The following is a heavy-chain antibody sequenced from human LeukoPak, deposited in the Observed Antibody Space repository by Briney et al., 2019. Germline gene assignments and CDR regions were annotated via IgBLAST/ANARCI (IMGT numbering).Heavy chain of an antibody. D-gene: IGHD6-13*01. CDR3: ARDTHKWVAAAGTTNDY. CDR2: ISSSSSYI. J-gene: IGHJ4*03. V-gene: IGHV3-21*01. Sequence: PGRSLRLSCAASGSSVSSYSMSSVRQAPGKGLGWVSSISSSSSYIYYADSVKGRFTISRNNAKNSLYLQMNSLRAEDTAVYYCARDTHKWVAAAGTTNDYWGQGTTVTVSS. CDR1: GSSVSSYS.